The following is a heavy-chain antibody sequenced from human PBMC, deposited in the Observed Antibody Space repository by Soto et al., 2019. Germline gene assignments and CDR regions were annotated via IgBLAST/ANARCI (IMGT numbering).Heavy chain of an antibody. CDR2: ARNKARSYSI. D-gene: IGHD3-16*01. CDR3: AGVRWGDVDY. Sequence: EVQLVESGGGLVQPGGSLRLSCAASGFSFSDHYMDWVRQAPGKGLEWVGRARNKARSYSIEYAASAKGRFTISRDDSKNSVYLQMNSLETEDTAVYYCAGVRWGDVDYWGQGTLVTVSS. J-gene: IGHJ4*02. CDR1: GFSFSDHY. V-gene: IGHV3-72*01.